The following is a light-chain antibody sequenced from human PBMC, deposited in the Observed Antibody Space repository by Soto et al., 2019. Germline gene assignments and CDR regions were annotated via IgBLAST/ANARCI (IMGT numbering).Light chain of an antibody. CDR2: DAS. Sequence: DIQMTQSPSSLSASVGDRVTITCRASQGISNSLVWYQQKPGKVLKLLIYDASSLQSGVPSRFSGSGSGTGFTLSISRLDPADFAVYYCQHYAASPWAFGPGTKVDIK. V-gene: IGKV1-NL1*01. J-gene: IGKJ1*01. CDR3: QHYAASPWA. CDR1: QGISNS.